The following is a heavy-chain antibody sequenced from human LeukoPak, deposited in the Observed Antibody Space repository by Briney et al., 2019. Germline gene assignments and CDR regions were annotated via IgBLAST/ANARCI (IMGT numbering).Heavy chain of an antibody. J-gene: IGHJ4*02. CDR2: ISVGGSDE. V-gene: IGHV3-48*03. CDR3: ARADHHSIDY. Sequence: GGSLRLSCVASGFSFKTYEMNWVRQAPGKGLEWISSISVGGSDEDYADSVKGRFSISRDNAKNSLFLQLTTLRVDDTAVYYCARADHHSIDYCVRGTLVTVSS. CDR1: GFSFKTYE.